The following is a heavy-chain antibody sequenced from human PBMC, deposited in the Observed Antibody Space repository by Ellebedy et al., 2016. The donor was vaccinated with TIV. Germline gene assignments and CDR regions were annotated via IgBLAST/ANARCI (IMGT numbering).Heavy chain of an antibody. D-gene: IGHD4-17*01. Sequence: GRFTISRDNAKNSLYLQMNSLRAEDTAVYYCARTTALEYWGQGTLVTASS. J-gene: IGHJ4*02. V-gene: IGHV3-48*03. CDR3: ARTTALEY.